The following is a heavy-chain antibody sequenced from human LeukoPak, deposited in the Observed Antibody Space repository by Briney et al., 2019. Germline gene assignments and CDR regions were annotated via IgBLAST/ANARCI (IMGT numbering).Heavy chain of an antibody. D-gene: IGHD1-20*01. CDR2: IIPIFGTA. CDR3: ARRYNWNDRGPHWFDP. J-gene: IGHJ5*02. V-gene: IGHV1-69*05. CDR1: GDTFSSYA. Sequence: SVKVSCKASGDTFSSYAISWVRQAPGQGLEWMGGIIPIFGTANYAQKLQGRVTITTDESTNTAYMELSSLRSEDTAVYYCARRYNWNDRGPHWFDPWGQGTLVTVSS.